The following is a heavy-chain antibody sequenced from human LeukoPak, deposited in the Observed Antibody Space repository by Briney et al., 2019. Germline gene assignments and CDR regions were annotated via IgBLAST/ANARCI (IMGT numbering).Heavy chain of an antibody. J-gene: IGHJ4*02. Sequence: TGGSLRLSCAASGFTFSSYSMNWVRQAPGKGLEWVSYISSSSSTIYYADSVKGRFTISRDNAKNSLYLQMSSLRAEDTAVYYCARDVQAGYWGQGTLVTVSS. CDR3: ARDVQAGY. CDR1: GFTFSSYS. D-gene: IGHD6-6*01. CDR2: ISSSSSTI. V-gene: IGHV3-48*01.